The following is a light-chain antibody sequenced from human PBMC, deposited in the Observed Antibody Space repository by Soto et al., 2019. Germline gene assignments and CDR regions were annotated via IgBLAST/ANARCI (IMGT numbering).Light chain of an antibody. CDR2: DTF. Sequence: IRQYLTRLAACLGDKESITSRASQNIRNWLAWYQQKPGKAPNLLIYDTFSLASGVPSSFSVTRSGTELALSIVSAQLHNFSTYLCESQLSCWSFDQGTRLDIK. CDR1: QNIRNW. V-gene: IGKV1-5*01. CDR3: ESQLSCWS. J-gene: IGKJ1*01.